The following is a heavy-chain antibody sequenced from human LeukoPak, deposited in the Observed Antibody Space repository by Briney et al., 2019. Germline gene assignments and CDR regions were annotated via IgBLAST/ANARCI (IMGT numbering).Heavy chain of an antibody. CDR1: GFTVSSYG. CDR2: ISYDGSNK. Sequence: GGSLRLSWAAAGFTVSSYGMGWVRQARGEGRGWVAVISYDGSNKYYADSVKRRFTIYTHNSKNTLYLQMNSLRAADTAVYYCARTEWLARADYFHHWGQGTLVTVSS. J-gene: IGHJ1*01. V-gene: IGHV3-30*06. D-gene: IGHD3-3*01. CDR3: ARTEWLARADYFHH.